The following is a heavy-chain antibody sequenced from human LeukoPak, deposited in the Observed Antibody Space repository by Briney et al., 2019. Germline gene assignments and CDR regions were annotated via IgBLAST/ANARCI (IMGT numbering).Heavy chain of an antibody. Sequence: QTGGSLRLSCEASGFTFSIYAMSWVRQAPGKGLEWVGFIRSKAYGGTTEYAASVKGRFTISRDDSKSIAYLQMDSLKTEDTAVYYCTREGRYFRYMDVWGKGTTVTVSS. CDR3: TREGRYFRYMDV. CDR2: IRSKAYGGTT. J-gene: IGHJ6*03. D-gene: IGHD3-10*01. CDR1: GFTFSIYA. V-gene: IGHV3-49*04.